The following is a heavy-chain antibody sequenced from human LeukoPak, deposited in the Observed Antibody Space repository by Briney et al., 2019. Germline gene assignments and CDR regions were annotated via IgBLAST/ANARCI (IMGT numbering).Heavy chain of an antibody. CDR3: AKDRMSGESGPDY. CDR2: ISYDGSNK. CDR1: GFTFSSYG. D-gene: IGHD1-26*01. V-gene: IGHV3-30*18. Sequence: GGSLRLSCAASGFTFSSYGMHWVRQAPGNGLEWVAVISYDGSNKYYADSVKGRFTISRDNSKNTLYLQMNSLRAEDTAVYYCAKDRMSGESGPDYWGQGTLVTDSS. J-gene: IGHJ4*02.